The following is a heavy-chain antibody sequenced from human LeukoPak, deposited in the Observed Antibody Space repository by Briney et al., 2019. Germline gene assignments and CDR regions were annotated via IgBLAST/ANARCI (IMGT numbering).Heavy chain of an antibody. CDR3: ARFMGIAAAATQAFDY. CDR1: GGSFSGYY. CDR2: INHSGST. J-gene: IGHJ4*02. V-gene: IGHV4-34*01. D-gene: IGHD6-13*01. Sequence: SETLSLTCAVYGGSFSGYYWSRIRQPPGKGLEWIGEINHSGSTNYNPSLKSRVTISVDTSKNQFSLKLSSVTAADTAVYYCARFMGIAAAATQAFDYWGQGTLVTVSS.